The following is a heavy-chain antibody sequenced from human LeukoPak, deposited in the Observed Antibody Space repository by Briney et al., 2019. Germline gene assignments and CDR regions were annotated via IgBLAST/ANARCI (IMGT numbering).Heavy chain of an antibody. CDR1: GFTFSSYS. CDR3: AKRGDGDKTAFDY. D-gene: IGHD4-17*01. CDR2: ISSSSSYI. Sequence: GGSLRLSCAASGFTFSSYSMNWVRQAPGKGLEWVSSISSSSSYIYYADSVKGRFTISRDNAKNSLYLQMNSLRAEDTAVYYCAKRGDGDKTAFDYWGQGTLVTVSS. V-gene: IGHV3-21*01. J-gene: IGHJ4*02.